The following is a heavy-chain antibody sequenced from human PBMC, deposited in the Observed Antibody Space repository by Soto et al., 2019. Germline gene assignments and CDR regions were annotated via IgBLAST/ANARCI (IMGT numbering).Heavy chain of an antibody. CDR3: ASPPLEFLAGYPYYYYGMDV. D-gene: IGHD3-9*01. Sequence: QVQLVQSGAEVKKPGSSVKVSCKASGGTFSSYTISWVRQAPGQGLEWMGRIIPILGIANYAQKFQGRVTITADKSTSTAYMELSSLRSEDTAVYYCASPPLEFLAGYPYYYYGMDVWGQGTTVTVSS. V-gene: IGHV1-69*02. CDR1: GGTFSSYT. CDR2: IIPILGIA. J-gene: IGHJ6*02.